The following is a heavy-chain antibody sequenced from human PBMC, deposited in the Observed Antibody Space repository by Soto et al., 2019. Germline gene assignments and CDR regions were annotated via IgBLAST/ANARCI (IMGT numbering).Heavy chain of an antibody. CDR3: AKLVIGYCSGNTSDDY. D-gene: IGHD2-15*01. CDR2: ISYDSSNK. CDR1: GFTFSYG. J-gene: IGHJ4*02. Sequence: VQLLESGGGLIQPGGSLRLSCAASGFTFSYGIHWLRQAPGKGLEWVAYISYDSSNKFYGDSVKGRFTISRDNSKNTQFLQMNSLRAEDTAVDYCAKLVIGYCSGNTSDDYWGQGTRVAVPS. V-gene: IGHV3-30*18.